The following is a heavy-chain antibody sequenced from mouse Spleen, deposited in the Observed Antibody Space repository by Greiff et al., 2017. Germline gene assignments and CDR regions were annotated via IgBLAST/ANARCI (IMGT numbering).Heavy chain of an antibody. V-gene: IGHV5-17*02. CDR1: GFTFSSFG. CDR2: ISSGSSTI. Sequence: EVQRVESGGGLVQPGGSRKLSCAASGFTFSSFGMHWVRQAPEKGLEWVAYISSGSSTIYYADTVKGRFTISRDNPKNTLFLQMTSLRSEDTAMYYCARSVYGSGHYWYFDVWGAGTTVTVSS. D-gene: IGHD1-1*01. CDR3: ARSVYGSGHYWYFDV. J-gene: IGHJ1*01.